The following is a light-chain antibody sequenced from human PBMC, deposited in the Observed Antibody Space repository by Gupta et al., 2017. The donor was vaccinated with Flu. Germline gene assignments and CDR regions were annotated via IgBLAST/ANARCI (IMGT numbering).Light chain of an antibody. CDR3: QQEYWKPPQVT. J-gene: IGKJ3*01. CDR2: GAS. CDR1: QTIRSKY. Sequence: LSVSPGNSATLSRKIIQTIRSKYLASYYQKPSEAPTLLIYGASYRAEGIIHNFSSSGGGADVTLTISRCEPDDFEVYYCQQEYWKPPQVTFGPGTKVDVK. V-gene: IGKV3-20*01.